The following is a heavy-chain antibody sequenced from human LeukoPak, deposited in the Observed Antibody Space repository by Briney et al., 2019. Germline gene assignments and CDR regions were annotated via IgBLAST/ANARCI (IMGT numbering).Heavy chain of an antibody. J-gene: IGHJ3*02. CDR3: ARDYIMTHAFDI. V-gene: IGHV4-59*01. CDR2: IYSTGST. Sequence: QVQLQESGPGLVKPWETLSLTCTVSGGSMSDYYWSWIRQPPGKGLEWIGYIYSTGSTNYNPSLKSRVTISVDTSKNQFFLKLNSVTAADTALYYCARDYIMTHAFDIWGQGTLVTVSS. CDR1: GGSMSDYY. D-gene: IGHD3-16*01.